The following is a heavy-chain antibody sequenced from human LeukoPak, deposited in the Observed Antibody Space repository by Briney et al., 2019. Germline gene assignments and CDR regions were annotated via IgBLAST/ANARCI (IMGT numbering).Heavy chain of an antibody. CDR2: ITSGSSYI. V-gene: IGHV3-21*01. D-gene: IGHD3-22*01. J-gene: IGHJ3*02. Sequence: PGGSLRLSCVVSGFTFSNYWMTWVRQAPGKGLDWVSSITSGSSYIYYADSVKGRFTISRDNAKNSLFLQMNSLRAEDTAVYYCARAKYYDSRGYSVRGAYDIWGQGTMVTVSS. CDR1: GFTFSNYW. CDR3: ARAKYYDSRGYSVRGAYDI.